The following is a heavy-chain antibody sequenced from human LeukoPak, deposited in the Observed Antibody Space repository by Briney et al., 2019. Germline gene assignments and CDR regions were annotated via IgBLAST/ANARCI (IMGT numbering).Heavy chain of an antibody. Sequence: GGTLRLSCTVSGFPFSIYYMSWVRQAPGKGLEWISFICLSGYPFHYADSVKGRFTISRDNAKNSLYLDMNSLGDEDSAVYYCARKDFSSGSFNYWGPGTRVTVSS. CDR2: ICLSGYPF. J-gene: IGHJ4*02. CDR3: ARKDFSSGSFNY. V-gene: IGHV3-11*04. D-gene: IGHD6-25*01. CDR1: GFPFSIYY.